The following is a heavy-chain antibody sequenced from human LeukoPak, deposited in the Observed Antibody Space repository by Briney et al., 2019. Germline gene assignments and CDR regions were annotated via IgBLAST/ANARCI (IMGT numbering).Heavy chain of an antibody. J-gene: IGHJ4*02. D-gene: IGHD3-22*01. Sequence: GGSLRLSCAASGFTFSSHAMSWVRQAPGKGLEWVSGISWNSGSIGYADSVKGRFTISRDNAKNSLYLQMNSLRAEDTALYYCAKDWDYDSSGYPDYWGQGTLVTVSS. CDR1: GFTFSSHA. CDR3: AKDWDYDSSGYPDY. V-gene: IGHV3-9*01. CDR2: ISWNSGSI.